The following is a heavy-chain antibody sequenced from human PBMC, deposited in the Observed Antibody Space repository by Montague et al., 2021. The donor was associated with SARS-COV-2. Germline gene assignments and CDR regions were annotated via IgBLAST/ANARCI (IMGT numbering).Heavy chain of an antibody. CDR1: GGSISSSSYY. V-gene: IGHV4-39*07. J-gene: IGHJ6*02. D-gene: IGHD6-13*01. CDR2: IYYSGST. Sequence: SETLSLTCTVSGGSISSSSYYWGRIRQPPGKGLEWIGSIYYSGSTYYKPSLKSRVTISVDTSKNQFSLKLSSVTAADTAVYYCARVGRQQLVRLSGMDVWGQGTTVTVSS. CDR3: ARVGRQQLVRLSGMDV.